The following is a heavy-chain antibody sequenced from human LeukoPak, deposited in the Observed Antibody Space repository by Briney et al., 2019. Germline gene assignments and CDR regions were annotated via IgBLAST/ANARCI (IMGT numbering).Heavy chain of an antibody. D-gene: IGHD3-9*01. V-gene: IGHV1-24*01. CDR2: FDPEDGET. CDR3: ATALLTGSADAFDI. CDR1: GYTLTELS. Sequence: ASVKVSCKVPGYTLTELSMHWVRQAPGKGREWMGGFDPEDGETIYAQKFQGRVTMTEDTSTDTAYMELSSLRSEDTAVYYCATALLTGSADAFDIWGQGTMVTVSS. J-gene: IGHJ3*02.